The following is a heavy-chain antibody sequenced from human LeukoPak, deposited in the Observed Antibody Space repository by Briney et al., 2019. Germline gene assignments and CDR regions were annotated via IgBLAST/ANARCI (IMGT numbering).Heavy chain of an antibody. V-gene: IGHV3-23*01. D-gene: IGHD3-3*01. J-gene: IGHJ4*02. CDR1: RFTFSSYA. Sequence: GGSLRLSCAASRFTFSSYAMSWVRQAPGKGLEWVSAISGSGGSTYYADSVKGRFTISRDNSKNTLYLQMNSLRAEDTAVYYCAKTPNHDFWSGYYTTCYFDYWGQGTLVTVSS. CDR2: ISGSGGST. CDR3: AKTPNHDFWSGYYTTCYFDY.